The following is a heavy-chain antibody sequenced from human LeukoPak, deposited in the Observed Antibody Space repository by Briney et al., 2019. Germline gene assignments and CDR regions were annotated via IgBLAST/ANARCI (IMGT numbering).Heavy chain of an antibody. V-gene: IGHV3-23*01. CDR1: GFTFSSYA. J-gene: IGHJ4*02. Sequence: GGSLRLSCAASGFTFSSYAMSWVRQAPGRGLEWVSAISGSGGSTYYADSVKGRFTISRDNSKNTLYLQMNSLRAEDTAVYYCAKDIVVVPAAHFDYWGQGTLVTVSS. CDR2: ISGSGGST. D-gene: IGHD2-2*01. CDR3: AKDIVVVPAAHFDY.